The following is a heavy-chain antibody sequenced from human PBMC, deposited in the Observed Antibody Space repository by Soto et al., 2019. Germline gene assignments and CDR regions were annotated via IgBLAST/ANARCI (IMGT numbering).Heavy chain of an antibody. J-gene: IGHJ4*02. CDR2: IYTAGSA. V-gene: IGHV3-66*01. CDR3: ARVHSSSYPYFNY. D-gene: IGHD6-13*01. Sequence: EVQLVESGGGLVQPGGSLRLSCAASGFTVSNYHMNWVRRAPGKGLEWVSVIYTAGSADFADSVKGRFSISRDDSKNTLYLQMGSLRAEDTAVYYCARVHSSSYPYFNYWGQGTLVTVSS. CDR1: GFTVSNYH.